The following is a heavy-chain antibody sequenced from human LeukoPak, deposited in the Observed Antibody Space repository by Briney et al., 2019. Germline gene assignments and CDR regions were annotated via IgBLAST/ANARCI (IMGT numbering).Heavy chain of an antibody. CDR1: GYTFTDYY. J-gene: IGHJ6*03. Sequence: GASVKVSCKASGYTFTDYYMHWVRQAPGQGLEWMGWISPNSGGTNYAQKFQGRVTMTRDTSISTAYMELSRLRSDDTAVYYCATRGAMIYHYYYYYMDVWGKGTTVTVSS. D-gene: IGHD3-10*01. CDR3: ATRGAMIYHYYYYYMDV. CDR2: ISPNSGGT. V-gene: IGHV1-2*02.